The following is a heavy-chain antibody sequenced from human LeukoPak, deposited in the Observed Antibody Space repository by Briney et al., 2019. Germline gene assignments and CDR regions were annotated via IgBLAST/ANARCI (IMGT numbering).Heavy chain of an antibody. Sequence: PSETLSLTCTVSGGSISSYYWSWIRQPAGKGLEWIGRIYTSGSTNYNPSLKSRVTMSVDTSKNQFSLKLSSVTAADTAVYYCARDSGTIFGVVIPPAAFDIWGQGTMVTVSS. V-gene: IGHV4-4*07. D-gene: IGHD3-3*01. CDR3: ARDSGTIFGVVIPPAAFDI. J-gene: IGHJ3*02. CDR2: IYTSGST. CDR1: GGSISSYY.